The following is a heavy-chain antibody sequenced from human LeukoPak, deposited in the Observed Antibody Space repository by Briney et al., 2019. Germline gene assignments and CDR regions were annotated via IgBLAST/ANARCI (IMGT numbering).Heavy chain of an antibody. J-gene: IGHJ4*02. CDR2: INSDGSWT. D-gene: IGHD5-24*01. V-gene: IGHV3-74*01. CDR3: ARDGDGYNFDY. Sequence: PGGSLRLSCAASGNYWMHWVRQAPGKGLVWVSHINSDGSWTSYADSVKGRFTISRDNARSTLYLQMNSLRAEDTAVYYCARDGDGYNFDYWGQGALVIVSS. CDR1: GNYW.